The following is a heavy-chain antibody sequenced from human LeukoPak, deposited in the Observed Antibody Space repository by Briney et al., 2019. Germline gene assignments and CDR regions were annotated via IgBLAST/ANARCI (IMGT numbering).Heavy chain of an antibody. CDR1: GGTFSSHA. Sequence: ASVKVSCKASGGTFSSHAISWVRQAPGQGLEWMGRIIPIFGTANYAQKFQGRVTITADKSTSTAYMELSSLRSEDTAVYYCARVGITGDGVDYWGQGTLVTVSS. CDR3: ARVGITGDGVDY. D-gene: IGHD3-16*01. J-gene: IGHJ4*02. V-gene: IGHV1-69*06. CDR2: IIPIFGTA.